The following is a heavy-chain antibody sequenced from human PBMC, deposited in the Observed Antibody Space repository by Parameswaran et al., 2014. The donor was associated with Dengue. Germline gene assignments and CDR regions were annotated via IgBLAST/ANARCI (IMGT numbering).Heavy chain of an antibody. CDR2: IYWDDDK. D-gene: IGHD3-10*01. CDR3: AHNSGPPSISYFDY. J-gene: IGHJ4*02. Sequence: VRQAPGKALEWLALIYWDDDKRYSPSLKSRLTITKDTSKNQVVLTMTNMDPVDTATYYCAHNSGPPSISYFDYWGQGTLVTVSS. V-gene: IGHV2-5*02.